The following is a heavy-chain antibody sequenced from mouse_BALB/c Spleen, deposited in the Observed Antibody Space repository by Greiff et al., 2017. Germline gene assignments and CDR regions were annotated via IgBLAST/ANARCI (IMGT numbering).Heavy chain of an antibody. CDR2: ISYDGSN. J-gene: IGHJ2*01. D-gene: IGHD1-1*02. V-gene: IGHV3-6*02. Sequence: EVQLMESGPGLVKPSQSLSLTCSVTGYSITSGYYWYWIRQFPGNKLEWMGYISYDGSNNYNPSLKNRISITRDTSKNQFFLKLNSVTTEDTATYYCARGNYFDYFDYWGQGTTLTVSS. CDR3: ARGNYFDYFDY. CDR1: GYSITSGYY.